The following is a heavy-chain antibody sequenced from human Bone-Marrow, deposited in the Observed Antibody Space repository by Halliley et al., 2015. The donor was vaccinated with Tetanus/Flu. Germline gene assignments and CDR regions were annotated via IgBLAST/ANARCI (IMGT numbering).Heavy chain of an antibody. J-gene: IGHJ3*02. D-gene: IGHD1-20*01. CDR1: GGTFNSFA. Sequence: QVQLVQSGAEVKKPGSSVKVSCKASGGTFNSFAVNWVRQAPGHGLEWMGGIIPIFGTTKYAQKFQGRVTITADESTRTVYMELSSLRSEDTAVYYCARVGKYNRNDGIAFDIWGQGTIVTVSS. V-gene: IGHV1-69*01. CDR3: ARVGKYNRNDGIAFDI. CDR2: IIPIFGTT.